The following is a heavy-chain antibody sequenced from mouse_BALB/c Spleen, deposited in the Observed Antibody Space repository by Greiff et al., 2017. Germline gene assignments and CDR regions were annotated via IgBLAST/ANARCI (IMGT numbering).Heavy chain of an antibody. CDR2: IWAGGST. CDR1: GFSLTSYG. J-gene: IGHJ3*01. V-gene: IGHV2-9*02. Sequence: VMLVESGPGLVAPSQSLSITCTVSGFSLTSYGVHWVRQPPGKGLEWLGVIWAGGSTNYNSALMSRLSISKDNSKSQVFLKMNSLQTDDTAMYYCAGGTWFAYWGQGTLVTVSA. D-gene: IGHD1-1*02. CDR3: AGGTWFAY.